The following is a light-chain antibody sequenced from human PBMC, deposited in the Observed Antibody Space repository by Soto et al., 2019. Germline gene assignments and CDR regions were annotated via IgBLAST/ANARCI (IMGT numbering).Light chain of an antibody. Sequence: DIVMTQSPATLSLSPGERATLSCRASQRVSNYLAWYQQRPGQAPRLLIFAASNRATGVPARFSGSGSETDFTLTISGLEPEDFAVYYCQQRNNWPPTFGQGTTLEIK. CDR3: QQRNNWPPT. J-gene: IGKJ2*01. CDR2: AAS. V-gene: IGKV3-11*01. CDR1: QRVSNY.